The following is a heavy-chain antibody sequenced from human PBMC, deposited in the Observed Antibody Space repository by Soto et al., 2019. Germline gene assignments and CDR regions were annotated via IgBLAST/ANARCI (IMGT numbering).Heavy chain of an antibody. Sequence: QAQLVESGGGVVQPGRSLRLSCTTSGFNLRSYGMHWVRQAPGKGLSWVAVMSYDGRNTYSADSVKGRFTISRDDSKNTMYLQMNSLRAEDTALYYCAKDTGFGELFSDTFDLRGQGTMVTVSS. V-gene: IGHV3-30*18. CDR2: MSYDGRNT. CDR3: AKDTGFGELFSDTFDL. D-gene: IGHD3-10*01. J-gene: IGHJ3*01. CDR1: GFNLRSYG.